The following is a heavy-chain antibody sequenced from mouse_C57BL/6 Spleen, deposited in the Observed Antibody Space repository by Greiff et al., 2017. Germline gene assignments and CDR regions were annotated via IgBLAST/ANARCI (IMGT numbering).Heavy chain of an antibody. CDR3: ARGGYGSSYVHWYFDV. Sequence: VQLQQSGAELVRPGTSVKVSCKASGYAFTNYLIEWVKQRPGQGLEWIGVINPGSGSTNYNEKFKSKATLTVDKSSSTAYMQLSSLTSEDSAVYYCARGGYGSSYVHWYFDVWGTGTTVTVSS. CDR1: GYAFTNYL. D-gene: IGHD1-1*01. CDR2: INPGSGST. V-gene: IGHV1-54*01. J-gene: IGHJ1*03.